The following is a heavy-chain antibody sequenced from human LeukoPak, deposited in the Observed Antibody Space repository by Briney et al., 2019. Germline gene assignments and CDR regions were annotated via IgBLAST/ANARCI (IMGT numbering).Heavy chain of an antibody. V-gene: IGHV3-53*01. CDR1: GFTVSSDY. CDR2: IYSDGST. J-gene: IGHJ4*02. Sequence: GGSLRLSCAASGFTVSSDYMSWVRQAPGKGLEWVSVIYSDGSTYYEDSVKGRFTISRDNSKNTLYLQMNSLRAEDTAVYYCARYDYGDSYFDHWGQGTLVTVSS. CDR3: ARYDYGDSYFDH. D-gene: IGHD4-17*01.